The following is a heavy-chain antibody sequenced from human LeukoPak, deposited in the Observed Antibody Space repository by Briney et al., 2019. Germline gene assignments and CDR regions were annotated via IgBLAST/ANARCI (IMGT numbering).Heavy chain of an antibody. CDR2: INPSGGST. V-gene: IGHV1-46*01. D-gene: IGHD3-10*01. CDR3: ARARAFYGSGSYCLNY. J-gene: IGHJ4*02. CDR1: GYTFTSYY. Sequence: ASVKVSCKASGYTFTSYYMHWVRQAPGQGLEWMGIINPSGGSTSYAQKFQGRVTMTRDTSTSTVYMELSSLRSEDTAVYYCARARAFYGSGSYCLNYWGQRTLVTVSS.